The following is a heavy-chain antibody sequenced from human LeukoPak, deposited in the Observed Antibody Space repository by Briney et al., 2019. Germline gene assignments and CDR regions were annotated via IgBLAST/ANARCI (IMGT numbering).Heavy chain of an antibody. J-gene: IGHJ6*03. CDR3: ARDHKGYCSSTSCSYYYYYYMDV. Sequence: TSSETLSLTCTVSGGSISSYYWSWIRQPAGKGLEWIGRIYTSGSTNYNLSLKSRVTMSVDTSKNQFSLKLSSVTAADTAVYYCARDHKGYCSSTSCSYYYYYYMDVWGKGTTVTVSS. V-gene: IGHV4-4*07. D-gene: IGHD2-2*01. CDR2: IYTSGST. CDR1: GGSISSYY.